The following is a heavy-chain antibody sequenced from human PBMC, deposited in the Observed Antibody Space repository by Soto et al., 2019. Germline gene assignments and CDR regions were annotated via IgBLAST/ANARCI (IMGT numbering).Heavy chain of an antibody. Sequence: VASVKVSCKASGGTFSSYAISWVRQAPGQGLEWMGGIIPIFGTANYAQKFQGRVTITADESTSTAYMELSSLRSEDTAVYYCASHPRVEWLFDYWGQGTLVTVSS. V-gene: IGHV1-69*13. CDR2: IIPIFGTA. D-gene: IGHD3-3*01. J-gene: IGHJ4*02. CDR3: ASHPRVEWLFDY. CDR1: GGTFSSYA.